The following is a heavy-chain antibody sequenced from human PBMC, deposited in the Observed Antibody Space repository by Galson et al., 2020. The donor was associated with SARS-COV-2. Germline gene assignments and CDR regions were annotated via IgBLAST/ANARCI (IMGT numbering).Heavy chain of an antibody. CDR2: MNPHSGGT. CDR1: RYTHPGYY. CDR3: ARDLGSWSAYC. J-gene: IGHJ4*02. Sequence: ASVTVSRKASRYTHPGYYIHWVRQPPGRGLEWMGWMNPHSGGTKYAQKLQGRVTRTRDTSISTAYMEMSSLRSDDTAMYYCARDLGSWSAYCWGQGTLGTVSS. D-gene: IGHD2-15*01. V-gene: IGHV1-2*02.